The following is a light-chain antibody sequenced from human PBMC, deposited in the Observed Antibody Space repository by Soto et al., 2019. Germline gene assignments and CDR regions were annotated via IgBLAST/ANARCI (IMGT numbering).Light chain of an antibody. Sequence: QSALTQPASVSGSPGQSITISCTGTNSDIGSYDLVSWYQQHPGKAPKLMIYEVSKRPSGLSNRFSGSKSGNMASLTISGLQAEDGADYYCCSYAGTSALVFGGGTKLTVL. CDR1: NSDIGSYDL. V-gene: IGLV2-23*02. CDR3: CSYAGTSALV. J-gene: IGLJ2*01. CDR2: EVS.